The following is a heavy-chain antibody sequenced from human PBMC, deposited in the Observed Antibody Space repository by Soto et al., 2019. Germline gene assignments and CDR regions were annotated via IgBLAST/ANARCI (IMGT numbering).Heavy chain of an antibody. D-gene: IGHD2-15*01. J-gene: IGHJ6*02. CDR2: IIPIFGTA. CDR1: GGTFSSYA. V-gene: IGHV1-69*13. Sequence: ASVKVSCKASGGTFSSYAISWVRQAPGQGLEWMGGIIPIFGTANYAQKFQGRVTITADESTSTAYMELSSLRSEDAAVYYCARRPAHCSGGSCYSPEPYYYGMDVWGQGTTVTVSS. CDR3: ARRPAHCSGGSCYSPEPYYYGMDV.